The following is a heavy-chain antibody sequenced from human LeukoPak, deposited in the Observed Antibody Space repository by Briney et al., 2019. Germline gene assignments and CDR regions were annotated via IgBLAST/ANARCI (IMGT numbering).Heavy chain of an antibody. CDR1: GYTFTGYY. CDR3: ARGLKFYLQQLNWFDP. J-gene: IGHJ5*02. CDR2: INPNSGGT. V-gene: IGHV1-2*02. D-gene: IGHD6-13*01. Sequence: ASVKVSCKASGYTFTGYYMHWVRQAPGQGLEWMGWINPNSGGTNYAQKFQGRVTMTRDTSISTAYMELSRLRSDDTAVYYCARGLKFYLQQLNWFDPWGQGTLVTDSS.